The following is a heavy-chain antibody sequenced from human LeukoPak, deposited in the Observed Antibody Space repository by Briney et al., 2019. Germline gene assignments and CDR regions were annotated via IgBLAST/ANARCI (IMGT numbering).Heavy chain of an antibody. Sequence: SETLSLTCTVSGGSISSYYWSWIRQSPGKGLEWIGYIYYSGSTNYNPSLKSRVTISVDTSKNQFSLKLSSVTAADTAVYYCARAVYYGSTLDYWGQGTLVTVSS. CDR3: ARAVYYGSTLDY. D-gene: IGHD3-10*01. CDR2: IYYSGST. J-gene: IGHJ4*02. V-gene: IGHV4-59*01. CDR1: GGSISSYY.